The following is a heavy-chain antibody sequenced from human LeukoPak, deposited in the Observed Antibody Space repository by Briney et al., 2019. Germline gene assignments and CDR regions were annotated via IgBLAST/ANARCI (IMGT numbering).Heavy chain of an antibody. D-gene: IGHD5-24*01. CDR1: GFTFSIYS. CDR3: AREEMATIDY. J-gene: IGHJ4*02. Sequence: GGSLRLSCAASGFTFSIYSMNWVRQAPGKGLEWVSSITSRSTYIYYADSVKGRFTISRDNAKNSLYLQMNSLRAEDTAVYYCAREEMATIDYWGQGTLVTVSS. CDR2: ITSRSTYI. V-gene: IGHV3-21*01.